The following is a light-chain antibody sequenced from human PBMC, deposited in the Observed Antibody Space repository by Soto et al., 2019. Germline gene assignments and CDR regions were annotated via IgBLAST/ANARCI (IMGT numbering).Light chain of an antibody. CDR1: SSNIGTNA. V-gene: IGLV1-44*01. CDR3: AAWDDSLNGYV. J-gene: IGLJ1*01. Sequence: SVLPQPPSAYGTPGQRVTISCSGGSSNIGTNAVNWYQQLPGTAPKLLIYNNNQRPSGVPDRFSGSKSGTSASLAISGLQSGDEADYYCAAWDDSLNGYVFGTGTKVTVL. CDR2: NNN.